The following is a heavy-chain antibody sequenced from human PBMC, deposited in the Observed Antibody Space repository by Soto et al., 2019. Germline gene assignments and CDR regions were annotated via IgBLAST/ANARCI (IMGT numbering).Heavy chain of an antibody. D-gene: IGHD4-17*01. CDR1: GGTFSSYT. V-gene: IGHV1-69*08. Sequence: QVQLVQSGAEVKKPGSSVKVSCKASGGTFSSYTISWVRQAPGQGLEWMGRIIPILGIANYAQKFQGRVTITADKSTSTAYMELSSLRSEDTAVYYCAKDYGDYFWYFDLWGRGTLVTVSS. J-gene: IGHJ2*01. CDR2: IIPILGIA. CDR3: AKDYGDYFWYFDL.